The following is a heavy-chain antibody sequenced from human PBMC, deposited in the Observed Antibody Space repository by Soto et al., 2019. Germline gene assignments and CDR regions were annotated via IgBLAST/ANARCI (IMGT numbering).Heavy chain of an antibody. Sequence: GGSLRLSCAASGFTVSSNYMSWVRQAPGKGLEWVSVIYSGGSTYYADSVRGRFTVSRDNSKNTMYLQMNSLRAEETAVYYCAREVTGTWGNFDPWGQGNLVTVSS. CDR2: IYSGGST. V-gene: IGHV3-53*01. CDR3: AREVTGTWGNFDP. D-gene: IGHD1-7*01. J-gene: IGHJ5*02. CDR1: GFTVSSNY.